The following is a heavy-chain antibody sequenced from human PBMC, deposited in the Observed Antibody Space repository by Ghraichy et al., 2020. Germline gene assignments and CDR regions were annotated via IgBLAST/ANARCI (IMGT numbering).Heavy chain of an antibody. D-gene: IGHD4-11*01. Sequence: SETLSLTCSVSGDSIRDSVYYWGWIRQPPGQGLQWIASIYYTGGTYYNSSLESRATISVDTSKNVFSLRLRSVTAADTAVYFCARHVRESGFPTDWFDPWGQGTRVAVAS. J-gene: IGHJ5*02. CDR1: GDSIRDSVYY. CDR2: IYYTGGT. V-gene: IGHV4-39*01. CDR3: ARHVRESGFPTDWFDP.